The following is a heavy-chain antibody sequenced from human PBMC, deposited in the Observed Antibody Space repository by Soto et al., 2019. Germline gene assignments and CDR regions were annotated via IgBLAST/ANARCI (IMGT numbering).Heavy chain of an antibody. CDR3: ARDIVVVPAAPRGWFDP. V-gene: IGHV1-3*01. CDR1: GYTFTSYA. D-gene: IGHD2-2*01. CDR2: INAGNGNT. J-gene: IGHJ5*02. Sequence: ASVKVSFKASGYTFTSYAMHWVRQAPGQRLEWMGWINAGNGNTKYSQKFQGRVTITRDTSASTAYMELSSLRSEDTAVYYCARDIVVVPAAPRGWFDPWGQGTLVTVSS.